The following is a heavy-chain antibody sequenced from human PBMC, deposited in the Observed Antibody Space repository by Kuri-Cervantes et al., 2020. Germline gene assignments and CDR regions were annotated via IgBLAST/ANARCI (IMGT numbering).Heavy chain of an antibody. V-gene: IGHV4-61*02. Sequence: SETLSLTCTVSGGSISSDSYYWSWVRQPAGKGLEWIGRVYTMGNTNYNPSLKSRVTISVDTSKNQFSLKLSSVTAADTAVYYCARRGSGWSLVYWGQGTLVTVSS. CDR1: GGSISSDSYY. J-gene: IGHJ4*02. CDR3: ARRGSGWSLVY. CDR2: VYTMGNT. D-gene: IGHD6-19*01.